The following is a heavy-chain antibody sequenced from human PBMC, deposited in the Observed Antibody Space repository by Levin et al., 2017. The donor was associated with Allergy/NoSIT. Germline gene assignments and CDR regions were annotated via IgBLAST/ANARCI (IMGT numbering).Heavy chain of an antibody. D-gene: IGHD2-15*01. CDR3: EGLTAGYCSGGSCTKDY. CDR2: INHSGST. CDR1: GGSFSGYY. V-gene: IGHV4-34*01. Sequence: SETLSLTCAVYGGSFSGYYWSWIRQPPGKGLEWIGEINHSGSTNYNPSLKSRVTISVDTSKNQFSLKLSSVTAADTAVYYCEGLTAGYCSGGSCTKDYWGQGTLVTVSS. J-gene: IGHJ4*02.